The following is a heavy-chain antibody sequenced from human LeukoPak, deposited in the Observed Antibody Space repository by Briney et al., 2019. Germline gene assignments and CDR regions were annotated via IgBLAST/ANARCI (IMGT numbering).Heavy chain of an antibody. CDR1: GYTLTELS. Sequence: ASVKVSCKVSGYTLTELSMHWVQQAPGKGLEWMGGFDPEDGETIYAQKFQGRVTMTEDTSTDTAYMELSSLRSEDTAVYYCATDGQQLSTTYYYYYGMDVWGQGTTVTVSS. D-gene: IGHD6-13*01. CDR3: ATDGQQLSTTYYYYYGMDV. V-gene: IGHV1-24*01. J-gene: IGHJ6*02. CDR2: FDPEDGET.